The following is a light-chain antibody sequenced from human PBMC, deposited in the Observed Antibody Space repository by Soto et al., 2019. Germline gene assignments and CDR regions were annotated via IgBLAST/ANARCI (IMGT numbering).Light chain of an antibody. CDR3: SSYSSSITPYV. Sequence: QSALTQPASVSGSPGQSITISCTGTITDIGAYNYVSWYQQHPGKAPKLLIYGVSSRPSGVSNRFSGSKSGNAAYLTISGLRSDDEAEYYCSSYSSSITPYVFGTGTKLTVL. J-gene: IGLJ1*01. CDR2: GVS. CDR1: ITDIGAYNY. V-gene: IGLV2-14*01.